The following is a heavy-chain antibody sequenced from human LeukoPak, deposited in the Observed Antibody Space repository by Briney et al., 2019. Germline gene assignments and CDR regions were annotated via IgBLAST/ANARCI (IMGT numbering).Heavy chain of an antibody. J-gene: IGHJ4*02. V-gene: IGHV1-2*04. D-gene: IGHD6-19*01. CDR2: INPNSGGT. CDR3: ARSLSMYSSGWYYFDY. Sequence: ASVKVSCKASGYTFTGYYMHWVRQAPGQGLEWMGWINPNSGGTNYAQKFQGWVTMTRDTSISTAYMELSRLRSDDTAVYCCARSLSMYSSGWYYFDYWGQGTLVTVSS. CDR1: GYTFTGYY.